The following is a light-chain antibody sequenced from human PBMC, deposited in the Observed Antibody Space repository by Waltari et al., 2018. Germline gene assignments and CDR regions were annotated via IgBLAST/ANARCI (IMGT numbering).Light chain of an antibody. V-gene: IGLV2-14*03. J-gene: IGLJ3*02. CDR1: SSDVGGYHS. CDR3: SSYTSSSTLWV. CDR2: DVS. Sequence: QSALTQPASVSGSPGQSITISCPGTSSDVGGYHSVSWYQQHPGKAPKLMISDVSNRPSGVSNRFSGSKSGNTASLTISGLQAEDGADYYCSSYTSSSTLWVFGGGTKLTVL.